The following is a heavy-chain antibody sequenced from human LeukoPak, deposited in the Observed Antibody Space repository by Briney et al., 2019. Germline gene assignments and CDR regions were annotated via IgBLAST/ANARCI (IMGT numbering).Heavy chain of an antibody. V-gene: IGHV3-23*01. CDR1: GFTFSNYA. CDR3: AKRIPQIAAPNSPLDY. Sequence: GGSLRLSCAASGFTFSNYAMSWVRQAPGKGLEWVSVISATGGGTYYADSVKGRFTISRDNSKNTLYLQMNSLRAEDTAVYYCAKRIPQIAAPNSPLDYWGQGTLVTVSS. CDR2: ISATGGGT. J-gene: IGHJ4*02. D-gene: IGHD2-15*01.